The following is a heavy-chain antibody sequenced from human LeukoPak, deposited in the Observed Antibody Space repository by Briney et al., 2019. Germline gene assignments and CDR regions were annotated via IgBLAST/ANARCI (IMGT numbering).Heavy chain of an antibody. D-gene: IGHD2-2*01. CDR2: MNPNSGNT. CDR1: GYTFTSYD. Sequence: GASVKVSCKASGYTFTSYDINWVRQATGQGLKWMGWMNPNSGNTGYAQKFQGRVTMTRNTSISTAYMELSSLRSEDTAVYYCARGSRGSSTSRLRNYYYYGMDVWGQGTTVTVSS. V-gene: IGHV1-8*01. J-gene: IGHJ6*02. CDR3: ARGSRGSSTSRLRNYYYYGMDV.